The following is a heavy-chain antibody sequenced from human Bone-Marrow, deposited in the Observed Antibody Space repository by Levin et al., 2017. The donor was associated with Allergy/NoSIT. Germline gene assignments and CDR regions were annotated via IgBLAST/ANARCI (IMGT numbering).Heavy chain of an antibody. V-gene: IGHV4-31*03. D-gene: IGHD6-13*01. Sequence: SETLSLTCTVSGYSISTTGSYWTWIRQLPGKGLEWIGYIYHSGSTYNNPSLRGRVTISVDTSKNQFSLSLTSVTAADTAVYYCARDSRVGTRMAAAGAMYTWGQGVLVTVSS. J-gene: IGHJ5*02. CDR2: IYHSGST. CDR1: GYSISTTGSY. CDR3: ARDSRVGTRMAAAGAMYT.